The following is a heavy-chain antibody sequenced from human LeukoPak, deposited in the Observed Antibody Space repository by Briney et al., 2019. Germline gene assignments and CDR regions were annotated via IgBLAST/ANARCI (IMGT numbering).Heavy chain of an antibody. CDR2: IIPIFGTA. J-gene: IGHJ3*02. CDR1: GGTFSSYA. D-gene: IGHD2-21*01. CDR3: ARSPRAVVVIAGIDI. Sequence: ASVKVSCKASGGTFSSYAISWVRQAPGQGLEWMGGIIPIFGTANYAQKFQGRVTITADESTSTAYMELSSLRSEDTAVYYCARSPRAVVVIAGIDIWGQGTMVTVSS. V-gene: IGHV1-69*13.